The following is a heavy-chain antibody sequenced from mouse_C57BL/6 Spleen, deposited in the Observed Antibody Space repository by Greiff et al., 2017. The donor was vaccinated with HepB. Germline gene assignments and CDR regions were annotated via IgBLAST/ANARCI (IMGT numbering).Heavy chain of an antibody. D-gene: IGHD1-1*01. CDR1: GYAFSSYW. V-gene: IGHV1-80*01. Sequence: VQLQESGAELVKPGASVKISCKASGYAFSSYWMNWVKQRPGKGLEWIGQIYPGDGDTNYNGKFKGKATLTADKSSSTAYMQLSSLTSEDSAVYFCARSDREYPTVFDVWGTGTTVTVSS. CDR3: ARSDREYPTVFDV. J-gene: IGHJ1*03. CDR2: IYPGDGDT.